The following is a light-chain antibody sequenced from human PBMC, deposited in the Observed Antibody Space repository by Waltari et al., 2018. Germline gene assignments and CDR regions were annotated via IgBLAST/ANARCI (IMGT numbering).Light chain of an antibody. Sequence: FMLTQPHSVSESPGKTVTISCTRSSGAIASNYVQWYQQRPGTSPIALIYENNKRPHRVTERFSGSIDSSSNSASLTSSGLKTEDEADYYCQSYDSTNHGVFGGGTKLTVL. CDR3: QSYDSTNHGV. J-gene: IGLJ2*01. CDR1: SGAIASNY. V-gene: IGLV6-57*01. CDR2: ENN.